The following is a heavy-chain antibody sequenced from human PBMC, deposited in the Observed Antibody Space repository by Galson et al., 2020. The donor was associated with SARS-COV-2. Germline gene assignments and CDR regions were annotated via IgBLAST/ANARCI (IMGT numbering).Heavy chain of an antibody. CDR3: ATEYSIVGATGSFDY. D-gene: IGHD1-26*01. CDR1: GYTLTELS. Sequence: GESLKISCKVSGYTLTELSMHWVRQAPGKGLEWMGGFDPEDGETIYAQKFQGRVTMTEDTSTDTAYMELSSLRSEDTAVYYCATEYSIVGATGSFDYWGQGTLVTVSS. J-gene: IGHJ4*02. V-gene: IGHV1-24*01. CDR2: FDPEDGET.